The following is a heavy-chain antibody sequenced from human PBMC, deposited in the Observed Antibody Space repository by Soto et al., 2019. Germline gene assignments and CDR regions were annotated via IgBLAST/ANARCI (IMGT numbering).Heavy chain of an antibody. CDR2: ISYDGSNK. CDR1: GFTFSSYA. V-gene: IGHV3-30-3*01. Sequence: QVQLVESGGGVVQPGRSLRLSCAASGFTFSSYAMHWVRQAPGKGLEWVAVISYDGSNKYYADSVKGRFTISRDNHKNPLDLQMNSLRAEDTAVYYCAREEPSGDRAYDYWGQGTLVTVSS. D-gene: IGHD5-18*01. J-gene: IGHJ4*02. CDR3: AREEPSGDRAYDY.